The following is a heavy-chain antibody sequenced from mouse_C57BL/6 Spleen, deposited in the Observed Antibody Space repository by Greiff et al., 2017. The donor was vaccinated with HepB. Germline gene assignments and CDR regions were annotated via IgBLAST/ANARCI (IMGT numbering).Heavy chain of an antibody. CDR3: TTDPFYAAWFAY. J-gene: IGHJ3*01. CDR2: IDPEDGET. CDR1: GFNIKDYY. D-gene: IGHD2-10*01. Sequence: EVQLQQSGAELVRPGASVKLSCTASGFNIKDYYMHWVKQRPEQGLEWIGRIDPEDGETEYAPKFQGKATMTADTSSNTAYLQLSSLTSEDTAVYYCTTDPFYAAWFAYWGQGTLVTVSA. V-gene: IGHV14-1*01.